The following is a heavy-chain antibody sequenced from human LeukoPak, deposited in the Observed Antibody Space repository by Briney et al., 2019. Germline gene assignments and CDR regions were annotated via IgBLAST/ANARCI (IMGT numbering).Heavy chain of an antibody. CDR1: GFTFSTYA. V-gene: IGHV3-23*01. CDR3: AKESGSYYGNFDY. CDR2: ISGGGDST. D-gene: IGHD1-26*01. J-gene: IGHJ4*02. Sequence: PGGSLRLSCAASGFTFSTYAMSWFRHGPGKGLERVSAISGGGDSTSYADSVKGRFTISRDNSKNTLYLQMNSLRAEGPAIYYCAKESGSYYGNFDYWGQGTLVTVSS.